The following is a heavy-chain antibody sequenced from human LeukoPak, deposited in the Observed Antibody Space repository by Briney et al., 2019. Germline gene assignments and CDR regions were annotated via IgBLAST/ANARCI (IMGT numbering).Heavy chain of an antibody. Sequence: SETLSLTCAVYGGSFSGYYWSWIRQPPGEGLVWIGEINPSGSTNYNPSLKSRVTISVDTSKNQFSLKLSSVTAADTAVYYCARHYGSGSYYAYWGQGTLVTVSS. V-gene: IGHV4-34*01. CDR3: ARHYGSGSYYAY. D-gene: IGHD3-10*01. CDR1: GGSFSGYY. J-gene: IGHJ4*02. CDR2: INPSGST.